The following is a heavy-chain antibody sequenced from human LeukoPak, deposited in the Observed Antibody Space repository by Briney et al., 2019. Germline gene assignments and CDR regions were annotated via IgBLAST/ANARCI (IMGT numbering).Heavy chain of an antibody. CDR3: AKLVVVIAIQEGAFDI. CDR2: IRYDGSNK. D-gene: IGHD2-21*01. J-gene: IGHJ3*02. CDR1: GFTFSSYG. Sequence: GGSLRLSCAASGFTFSSYGMHWVRQAPGKGLEWVAFIRYDGSNKYYADSVKGRFTISRDNSKNTLYLQMNSLRAEDTAVYYCAKLVVVIAIQEGAFDIWGQGTMVTVSS. V-gene: IGHV3-30*02.